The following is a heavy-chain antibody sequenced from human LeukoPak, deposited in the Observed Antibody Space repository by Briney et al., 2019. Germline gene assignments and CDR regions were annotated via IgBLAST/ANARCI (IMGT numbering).Heavy chain of an antibody. V-gene: IGHV3-74*01. CDR3: ARDPSAVVRGVVIDY. CDR2: INSDGSST. CDR1: GFTFSSYW. D-gene: IGHD3-10*01. Sequence: PGGSLRLSCAASGFTFSSYWMHWVRQAPEKGLVWVSRINSDGSSTSYADSVKGRFTISRDNAKNTLYLQMNSLRAEDTAVYYCARDPSAVVRGVVIDYWGQGTLVTVSS. J-gene: IGHJ4*02.